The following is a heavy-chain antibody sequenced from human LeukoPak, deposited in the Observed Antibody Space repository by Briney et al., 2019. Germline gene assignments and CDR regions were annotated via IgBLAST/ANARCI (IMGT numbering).Heavy chain of an antibody. Sequence: TSETLSLTCTVSGGSISSSSYYWGWIRQPPGKGLEWIGSIYYSGSTYYNPSLKSRVTISVDTSKNQFSLKLSSVTAADTAVYYCARAEWELDDAFDIWGQGTMVTVSS. J-gene: IGHJ3*02. CDR3: ARAEWELDDAFDI. V-gene: IGHV4-39*01. CDR2: IYYSGST. CDR1: GGSISSSSYY. D-gene: IGHD1-26*01.